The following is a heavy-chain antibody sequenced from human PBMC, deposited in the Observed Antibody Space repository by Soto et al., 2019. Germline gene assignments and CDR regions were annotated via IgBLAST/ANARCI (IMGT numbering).Heavy chain of an antibody. V-gene: IGHV1-2*04. J-gene: IGHJ4*02. D-gene: IGHD3-10*01. CDR3: ARVGTMVRGQYYFDY. CDR1: GYTFTGYY. Sequence: ASVKVSCKASGYTFTGYYMHWVRQAPGQGLEWMGWINPNSGGTNYAQKFQGWVTMTRDTSISTAYMELSRLRSDDTAVYYCARVGTMVRGQYYFDYWGQGTLVTVSS. CDR2: INPNSGGT.